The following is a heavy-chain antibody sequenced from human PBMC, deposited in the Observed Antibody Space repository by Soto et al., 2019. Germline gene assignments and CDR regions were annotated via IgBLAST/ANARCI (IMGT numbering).Heavy chain of an antibody. J-gene: IGHJ4*02. D-gene: IGHD6-19*01. CDR1: GFTFSSYA. V-gene: IGHV3-21*01. CDR2: ISSSSSYI. Sequence: PGGSLRLSCAASGFTFSSYAMSWVRQAPGKGLEWVSAISSSSSYIYYADSVKGRFTISRDNAKNSLYLQMNSLRAEDTAVYYCARAGYSSGGRCNYWGQGTLVTVSS. CDR3: ARAGYSSGGRCNY.